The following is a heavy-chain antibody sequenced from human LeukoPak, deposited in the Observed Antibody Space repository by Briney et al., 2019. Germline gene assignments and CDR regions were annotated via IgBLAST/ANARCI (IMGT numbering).Heavy chain of an antibody. J-gene: IGHJ4*02. V-gene: IGHV4-34*01. Sequence: PSETLSLTCAVYGCSFSGYFWTWIRQPPGKGLEWIGEIDHSGTTNYNSSLKSRVTMSVDTSKNQISLNLNSVTAADTAVYYCARRASAIRYWGQGTLVTVSS. CDR3: ARRASAIRY. CDR2: IDHSGTT. CDR1: GCSFSGYF.